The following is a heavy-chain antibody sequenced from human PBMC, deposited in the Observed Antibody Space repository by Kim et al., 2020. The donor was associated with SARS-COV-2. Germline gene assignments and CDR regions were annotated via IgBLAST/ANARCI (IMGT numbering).Heavy chain of an antibody. D-gene: IGHD3-10*01. CDR3: TRARIRLLWFGGPFDY. CDR2: IRSKAYGGTT. J-gene: IGHJ4*02. CDR1: GFTFGDYA. Sequence: GGSLRLSCTASGFTFGDYAMSWFRQAPGKGLEWVGFIRSKAYGGTTEYAASVKGRFTISRDDSKSIAYLQMNSLKTEDTAVYYCTRARIRLLWFGGPFDYWGQGTLVTVSS. V-gene: IGHV3-49*03.